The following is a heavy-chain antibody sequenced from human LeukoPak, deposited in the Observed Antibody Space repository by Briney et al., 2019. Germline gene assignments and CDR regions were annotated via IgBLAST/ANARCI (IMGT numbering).Heavy chain of an antibody. CDR2: ISYDGSNK. CDR3: AELGITMIGGV. V-gene: IGHV3-30*04. J-gene: IGHJ6*04. D-gene: IGHD3-10*02. Sequence: GGSLRLSCAASGFTFSSYAMHWVRQAPGKGLEWVAVISYDGSNKYYADSVKGRFTISRDSAKNSLYLQMNSLRAEDTAVYYCAELGITMIGGVWGKGTTVTISS. CDR1: GFTFSSYA.